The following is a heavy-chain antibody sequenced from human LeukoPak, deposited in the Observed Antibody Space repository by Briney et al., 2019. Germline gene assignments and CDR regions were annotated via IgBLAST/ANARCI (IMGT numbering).Heavy chain of an antibody. V-gene: IGHV4-39*01. Sequence: PSETLSLTCTVSGGSISSSSYYWDWIRQPPGKGLEWIGAIYYSGNTNYNPSLKSRVTISVDTSKNQFSRKLSSVTAADTAVYYCARHRIPAALASAFDYWGQGTLVTVSS. CDR2: IYYSGNT. CDR3: ARHRIPAALASAFDY. D-gene: IGHD2-2*01. J-gene: IGHJ4*02. CDR1: GGSISSSSYY.